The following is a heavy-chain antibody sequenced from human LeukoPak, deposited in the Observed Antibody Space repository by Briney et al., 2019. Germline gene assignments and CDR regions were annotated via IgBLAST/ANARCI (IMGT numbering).Heavy chain of an antibody. CDR2: IFSDGTIT. CDR1: GFTFSRYW. J-gene: IGHJ3*02. CDR3: VTLTGPLENAFDI. V-gene: IGHV3-74*01. D-gene: IGHD3-9*01. Sequence: PGGSLRLSCAASGFTFSRYWMHCIRQAPGKGLVWVSAIFSDGTITRYADSVKGRFTISRDNARNTLYLQMDSLRAEDTAVYYCVTLTGPLENAFDIWGQGTMVTVSS.